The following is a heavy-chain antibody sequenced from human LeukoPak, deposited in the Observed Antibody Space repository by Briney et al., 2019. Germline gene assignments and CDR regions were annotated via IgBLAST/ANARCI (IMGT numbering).Heavy chain of an antibody. CDR3: ARGPYTHYDSSGDYYNWFDP. Sequence: ASVKVSCKASGYTFASYDINWVRQAPGQGLEWMGWMNPNSGNTVYAQKFQGGVTITMNTSISTAYMELSSLTSEDTAVYYCARGPYTHYDSSGDYYNWFDPWGQGTLVTVSS. V-gene: IGHV1-8*03. D-gene: IGHD3-22*01. CDR2: MNPNSGNT. J-gene: IGHJ5*02. CDR1: GYTFASYD.